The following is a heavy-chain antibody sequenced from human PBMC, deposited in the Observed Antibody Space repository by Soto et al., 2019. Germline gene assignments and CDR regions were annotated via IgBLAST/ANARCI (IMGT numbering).Heavy chain of an antibody. V-gene: IGHV4-30-4*01. CDR3: ARVRGYSGSGPFDY. Sequence: QVQLQESGPGLVKPSQTLSLTCTVSGGSISSGDYYWNWIRQPPGKGLEWIGLISYSGSSYYNPSLESRVAISVDTSKNQFSLKLSSVTAADTAVYYCARVRGYSGSGPFDYWGQGTLVTVSS. CDR2: ISYSGSS. D-gene: IGHD3-10*01. CDR1: GGSISSGDYY. J-gene: IGHJ4*02.